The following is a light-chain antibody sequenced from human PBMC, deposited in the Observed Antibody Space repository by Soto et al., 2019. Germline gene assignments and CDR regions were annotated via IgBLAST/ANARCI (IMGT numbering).Light chain of an antibody. CDR2: EGS. J-gene: IGLJ1*01. CDR3: CSYAGSSTPYV. Sequence: QSALTQPASVSGSPGQSITISCTGTISDVGSYNLVSWYQQHPGKAPKLMIYEGSKRPSGVSNRFSGSKYGNTASLTISGLQAEAEADYYCCSYAGSSTPYVFGTGTKV. V-gene: IGLV2-23*01. CDR1: ISDVGSYNL.